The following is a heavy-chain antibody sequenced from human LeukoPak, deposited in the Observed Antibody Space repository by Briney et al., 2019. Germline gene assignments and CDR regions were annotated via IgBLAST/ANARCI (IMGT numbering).Heavy chain of an antibody. Sequence: SETLSLTCAVYGASFSNSYWSWIRQPPGKGLERIGEIDHTRNTKYNPSLKGRVTISLDTSKNQFSLDLTSVTATDTAVYYCATASQLGSYNWFDPWGQGTLVTVSS. CDR3: ATASQLGSYNWFDP. CDR1: GASFSNSY. V-gene: IGHV4-34*01. D-gene: IGHD1-1*01. CDR2: IDHTRNT. J-gene: IGHJ5*02.